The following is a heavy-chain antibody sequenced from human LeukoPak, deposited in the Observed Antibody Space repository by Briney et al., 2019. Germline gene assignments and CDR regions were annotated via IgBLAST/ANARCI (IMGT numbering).Heavy chain of an antibody. Sequence: ASVKVSCKGSGNDFSVYYIHWVRQAPGQGLEWMGWMDPNSGDTIYAPNFQGRVSMTRDTSITTAYMELSSLTFDDSATYYCATKGGLTPNTLAMWGQGTLVTVSS. CDR1: GNDFSVYY. J-gene: IGHJ3*01. CDR3: ATKGGLTPNTLAM. V-gene: IGHV1-2*02. CDR2: MDPNSGDT.